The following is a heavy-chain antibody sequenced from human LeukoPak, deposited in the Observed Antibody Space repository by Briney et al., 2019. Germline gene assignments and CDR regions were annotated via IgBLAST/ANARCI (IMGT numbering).Heavy chain of an antibody. J-gene: IGHJ3*02. CDR2: IYPGDSDT. V-gene: IGHV5-51*01. D-gene: IGHD3-22*01. Sequence: GESLKISCKGSGYSFTSYWFGWVRQMPGKGLEWMGIIYPGDSDTRYSPSFQGQVTISADKSISTAYLQWSSLKASDTAMYYCARHLVEADSSGYYDAFDIWGQGTMVTVSS. CDR1: GYSFTSYW. CDR3: ARHLVEADSSGYYDAFDI.